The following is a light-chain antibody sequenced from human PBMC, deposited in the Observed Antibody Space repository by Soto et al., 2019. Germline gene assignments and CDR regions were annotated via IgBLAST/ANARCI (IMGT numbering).Light chain of an antibody. CDR3: QQYGSSPGLT. CDR1: QSVSSY. V-gene: IGKV3-20*01. Sequence: IVLTQSPATLSLSPWERATLSCRASQSVSSYLAWYQQKPGQAPRLLIYGASNRATGIPDRFSGSGSGTDFTLTISRLEPEDFAVYYCQQYGSSPGLTFGGGTKVDIK. CDR2: GAS. J-gene: IGKJ4*01.